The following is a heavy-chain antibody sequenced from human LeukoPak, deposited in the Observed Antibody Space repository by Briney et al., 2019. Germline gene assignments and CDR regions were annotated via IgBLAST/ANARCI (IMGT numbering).Heavy chain of an antibody. V-gene: IGHV3-53*01. J-gene: IGHJ4*02. Sequence: GSLRLSCAASGLTVRSNYMSWVRQAPGKGLEWVSVIYSGGSTYYADSVKGRFTISRDNSKNTLYLQMNSLKAEDTAIYYCAKDRGGSAYFAGFDYWGQGTLVTVSS. CDR1: GLTVRSNY. CDR3: AKDRGGSAYFAGFDY. CDR2: IYSGGST. D-gene: IGHD3-22*01.